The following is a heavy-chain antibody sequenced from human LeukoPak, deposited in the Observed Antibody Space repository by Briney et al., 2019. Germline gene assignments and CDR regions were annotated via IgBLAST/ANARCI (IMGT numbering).Heavy chain of an antibody. Sequence: PGESLRLSCDASGFTFTSNWMSWVRQAPGKGLEWVANIKQDGSEKYYVDSVKGRFTISRDNSKNTLYLQMNSLRAEDTAVYYCAREGRRARQTFDYWGQGTLVTVSS. CDR1: GFTFTSNW. V-gene: IGHV3-7*01. CDR3: AREGRRARQTFDY. CDR2: IKQDGSEK. J-gene: IGHJ4*02. D-gene: IGHD6-6*01.